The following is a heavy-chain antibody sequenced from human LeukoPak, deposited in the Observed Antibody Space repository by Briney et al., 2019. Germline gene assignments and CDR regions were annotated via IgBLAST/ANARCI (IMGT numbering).Heavy chain of an antibody. Sequence: AGSLGLSCAASGFTFSSYGRNWVRQAPGKGLEWVSSISSSSSYIYYGDSVKGGFTISRDNAKASLHLQMNSLRAEDTAVYYCARDYEIYWGQGTLVTVSS. V-gene: IGHV3-21*01. CDR3: ARDYEIY. CDR1: GFTFSSYG. D-gene: IGHD5-12*01. CDR2: ISSSSSYI. J-gene: IGHJ4*02.